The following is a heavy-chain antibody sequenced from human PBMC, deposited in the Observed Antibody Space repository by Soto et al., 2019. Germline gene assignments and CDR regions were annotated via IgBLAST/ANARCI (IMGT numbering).Heavy chain of an antibody. CDR1: GGSISSSNW. CDR3: ASIAAQGLRSSDYYYGMDV. V-gene: IGHV4-4*02. J-gene: IGHJ6*02. D-gene: IGHD6-13*01. CDR2: IYHSGST. Sequence: SETLSLTCAVSGGSISSSNWWSWVRQPPGKGLEWIGEIYHSGSTNYNPSLKSRVTISVDKSKNQFSLKLSSVTAADTAVYYCASIAAQGLRSSDYYYGMDVWGQGTPVTVSS.